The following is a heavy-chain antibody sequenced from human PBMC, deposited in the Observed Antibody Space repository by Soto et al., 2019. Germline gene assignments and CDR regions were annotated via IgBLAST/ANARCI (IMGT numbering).Heavy chain of an antibody. J-gene: IGHJ6*02. CDR2: IIPIFGTA. CDR1: GGTFSSYA. Sequence: QVQLVQSGAEVKKPGSSVKVSCKASGGTFSSYAISWVRQAPGQGLEWMGGIIPIFGTANYAQKFQGRVTITADKSTSTAYLELSSLRSEDPAVYYCASIRGRDGYQKNYYDGMDVWGQGTTVTVSS. D-gene: IGHD3-10*01. V-gene: IGHV1-69*06. CDR3: ASIRGRDGYQKNYYDGMDV.